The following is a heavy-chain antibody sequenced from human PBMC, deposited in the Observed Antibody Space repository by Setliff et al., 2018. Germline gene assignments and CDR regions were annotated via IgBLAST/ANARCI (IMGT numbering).Heavy chain of an antibody. J-gene: IGHJ4*02. CDR3: ASYYYGSGSSYIPPHFDY. V-gene: IGHV3-21*01. CDR2: ISDTTNFI. CDR1: GFTFGHYN. D-gene: IGHD3-10*01. Sequence: GALRLSCTASGFTFGHYNMNWVRQAPEKGLEWVSSISDTTNFIYYADSVKGRFTISRDTAKNSLYLQMNSLRAEDSAVYYCASYYYGSGSSYIPPHFDYWGLGTLVTVSS.